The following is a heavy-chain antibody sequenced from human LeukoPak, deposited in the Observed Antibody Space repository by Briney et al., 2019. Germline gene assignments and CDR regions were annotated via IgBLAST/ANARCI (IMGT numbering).Heavy chain of an antibody. CDR3: AREHKSYGDYPYYFDS. J-gene: IGHJ4*02. D-gene: IGHD4-17*01. CDR1: SDSISSGDYY. CDR2: INKKGGT. V-gene: IGHV4-30-4*01. Sequence: SQTLSLTCTVSSDSISSGDYYWSWIRQPAGKGLEFIGYINKKGGTFYNPPLKSRVSISIDTSKNQFSLKLTSVTATDTAVYFCAREHKSYGDYPYYFDSWGQGTLVTVSS.